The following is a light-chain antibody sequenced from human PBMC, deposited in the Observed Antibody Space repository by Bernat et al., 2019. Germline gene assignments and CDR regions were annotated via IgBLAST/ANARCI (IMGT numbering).Light chain of an antibody. CDR1: SNNVGNQG. Sequence: QAGLTQPPSVSKGLRQTATLTCTGNSNNVGNQGAAWLQQHQGHPPKLLSYRNNNRPSGISERFSASRSGNTASLTITGRQPEDEADYYCSAWDSGLNGWVFGGGTKLTVL. CDR2: RNN. J-gene: IGLJ3*02. CDR3: SAWDSGLNGWV. V-gene: IGLV10-54*04.